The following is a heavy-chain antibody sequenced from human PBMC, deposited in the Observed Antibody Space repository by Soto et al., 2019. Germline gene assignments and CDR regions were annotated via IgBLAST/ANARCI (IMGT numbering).Heavy chain of an antibody. V-gene: IGHV1-18*04. CDR3: ARDNGYYDL. Sequence: QIQMVQPGAEVKQPGASVKISCKTSGYTFSSYSINWVRQAPGQGLEWMAWISTYSGNTHYAERVQGRVTVTLDKSARTAFMEMRGLTSDDTAVYFCARDNGYYDLWGQGTLVTVSS. CDR2: ISTYSGNT. J-gene: IGHJ4*02. CDR1: GYTFSSYS.